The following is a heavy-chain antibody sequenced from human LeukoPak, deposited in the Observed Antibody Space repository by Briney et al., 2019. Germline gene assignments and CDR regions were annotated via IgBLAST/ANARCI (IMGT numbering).Heavy chain of an antibody. CDR2: ISASGERT. CDR3: AKAGPGTMTFDAFDI. CDR1: AFTFSNYV. D-gene: IGHD3-22*01. V-gene: IGHV3-23*01. J-gene: IGHJ3*02. Sequence: PGGSLRLSCPASAFTFSNYVMSWVRQAPGRGLEWVSTISASGERTYHADSVRGRFTISRDNSKNTLHLQMNSLRADDTAVYYCAKAGPGTMTFDAFDIWGQGTAATVSS.